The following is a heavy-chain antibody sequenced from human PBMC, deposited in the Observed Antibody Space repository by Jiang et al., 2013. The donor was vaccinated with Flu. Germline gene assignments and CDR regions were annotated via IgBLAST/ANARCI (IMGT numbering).Heavy chain of an antibody. D-gene: IGHD3-9*01. CDR2: IYYSGST. Sequence: CSGLVKPSQTLSLTCTVSGGSISSGGYYWSWIRQHPGKGLEWIGYIYYSGSTYYNPSLKSRVTISVDTSKNQFSLKLSSVTAADTAVYYCARDSYDILTGYSLGGLDYWGQGTLVTVSS. CDR3: ARDSYDILTGYSLGGLDY. CDR1: GGSISSGGYY. J-gene: IGHJ4*02. V-gene: IGHV4-31*03.